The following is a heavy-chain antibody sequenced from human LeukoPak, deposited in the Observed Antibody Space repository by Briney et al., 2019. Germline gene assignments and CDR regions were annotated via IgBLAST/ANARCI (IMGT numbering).Heavy chain of an antibody. CDR1: GGSISSGGYY. CDR2: TYYSGST. D-gene: IGHD1-26*01. J-gene: IGHJ4*02. Sequence: PSETLSLTCTVSGGSISSGGYYWSWIRQHPGKGLEWIGYTYYSGSTYYNPSLKSRVTISVDTSKNQFSLKLSSVTAADTAVYYCAREARDSGSSYWGQGTLVTVSS. CDR3: AREARDSGSSY. V-gene: IGHV4-31*03.